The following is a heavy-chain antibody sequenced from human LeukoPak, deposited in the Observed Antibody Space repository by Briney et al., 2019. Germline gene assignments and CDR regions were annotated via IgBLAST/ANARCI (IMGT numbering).Heavy chain of an antibody. D-gene: IGHD3-9*01. CDR3: ARVARDDILTGYYIDY. Sequence: PSETLSLTCTVSGGSISSYYWSWIRQPPGKGLEWIGYIYYSGSTKYNPSFKSRVTISVDTSKNQFSLKLISVTAADTAMYYCARVARDDILTGYYIDYWGQGTLVTVSS. CDR1: GGSISSYY. CDR2: IYYSGST. J-gene: IGHJ4*02. V-gene: IGHV4-59*01.